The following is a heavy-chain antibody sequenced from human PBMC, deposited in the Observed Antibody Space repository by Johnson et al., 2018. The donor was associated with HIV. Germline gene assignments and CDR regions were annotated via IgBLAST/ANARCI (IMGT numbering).Heavy chain of an antibody. Sequence: VQLVESGGGLIQPGGSLRLSCAASGFTVSSNYMSWVRQAPGKGLEWVSVIYSGGSTYYADSVKGRFTISRDNSKNTLYLQMNSLRAEDTAVYYCARDGSPRDDSSGPYGAFDIWGQGTMVTVSS. D-gene: IGHD3-22*01. CDR3: ARDGSPRDDSSGPYGAFDI. CDR2: IYSGGST. CDR1: GFTVSSNY. J-gene: IGHJ3*02. V-gene: IGHV3-53*01.